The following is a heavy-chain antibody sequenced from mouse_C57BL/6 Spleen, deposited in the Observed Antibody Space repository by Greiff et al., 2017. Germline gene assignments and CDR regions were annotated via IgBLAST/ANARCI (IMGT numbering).Heavy chain of an antibody. CDR1: GYAFTNYL. Sequence: VQLQQSGAELVRPGTSVKVSCKASGYAFTNYLIEWVKQRPGQGLEWIGVINPGSGGTNYNEKFKGKATLTADKSSSTAYMQLSSLTSEDSAVYFCARSGEAMDYWGQGTSVTVSS. J-gene: IGHJ4*01. D-gene: IGHD3-1*01. V-gene: IGHV1-54*01. CDR3: ARSGEAMDY. CDR2: INPGSGGT.